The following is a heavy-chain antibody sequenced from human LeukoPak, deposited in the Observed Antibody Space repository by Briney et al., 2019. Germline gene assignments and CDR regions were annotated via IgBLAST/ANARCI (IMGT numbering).Heavy chain of an antibody. CDR2: IIPIFGTA. CDR1: RGTFSSYA. Sequence: SVKVSCKASRGTFSSYAISWVRQAPGQGLEWMGGIIPIFGTANYAQKFQGRVTITADESTSTAYMELSSLRSEDTAVYYCARDTLPYYYDSSGYSWGQGTLVTVSS. J-gene: IGHJ4*02. D-gene: IGHD3-22*01. V-gene: IGHV1-69*13. CDR3: ARDTLPYYYDSSGYS.